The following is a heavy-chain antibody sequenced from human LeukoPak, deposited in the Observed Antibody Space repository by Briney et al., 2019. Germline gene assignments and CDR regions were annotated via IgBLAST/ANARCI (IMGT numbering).Heavy chain of an antibody. CDR1: GFTFSSYS. CDR3: AKDRRWYYGSGSYPHDY. CDR2: ISSSSSYI. J-gene: IGHJ4*02. Sequence: GGSLRLSCAASGFTFSSYSMTWVRQAPGKGLEWVASISSSSSYIYYADSVKGRFTISRDNSKNTLYLQMNSLRAEDTAVYYCAKDRRWYYGSGSYPHDYWGQGTLVTVSS. V-gene: IGHV3-21*04. D-gene: IGHD3-10*01.